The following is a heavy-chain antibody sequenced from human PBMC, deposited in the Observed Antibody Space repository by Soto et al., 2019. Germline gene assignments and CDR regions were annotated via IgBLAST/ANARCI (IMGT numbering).Heavy chain of an antibody. CDR3: ARRDLTSSWFASDY. D-gene: IGHD6-13*01. J-gene: IGHJ4*02. CDR1: GYSFTNYW. CDR2: IYPADSDT. Sequence: GESLKISCKGSGYSFTNYWIAWVRQMPGKGLEYMGIIYPADSDTRYSPSFQGQVTISADKSISTAYLQWSSLKASDTAIYYCARRDLTSSWFASDYWGQGTLVTVSS. V-gene: IGHV5-51*01.